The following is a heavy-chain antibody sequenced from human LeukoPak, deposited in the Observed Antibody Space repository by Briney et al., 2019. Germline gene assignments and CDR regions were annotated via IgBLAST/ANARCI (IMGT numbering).Heavy chain of an antibody. CDR3: AISMTTMTTLSYFDC. CDR2: LSYDGSNK. D-gene: IGHD4-11*01. V-gene: IGHV3-30*03. Sequence: GGSLRLSCAASGFTFSSYGMHWVRQAPGKGLEWVALLSYDGSNKYYADSVKGRFTISRDNSKNTLYLQMNSLRAEDTAVYYCAISMTTMTTLSYFDCWGQGTLVTVSS. J-gene: IGHJ4*02. CDR1: GFTFSSYG.